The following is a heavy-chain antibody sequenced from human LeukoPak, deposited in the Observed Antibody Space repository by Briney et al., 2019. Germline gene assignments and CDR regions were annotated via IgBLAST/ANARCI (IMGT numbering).Heavy chain of an antibody. J-gene: IGHJ4*02. CDR1: GGSISSGGYS. Sequence: SETLSLTCTVSGGSISSGGYSWSWIRQHPGKGLEWIGCIYYSGSTYYNPSLKSRVTISVDTSKNQFSLKLSSVTAADTAVYYCARGRSYGPQDHWGQGTLVTVSS. D-gene: IGHD5-18*01. V-gene: IGHV4-31*03. CDR2: IYYSGST. CDR3: ARGRSYGPQDH.